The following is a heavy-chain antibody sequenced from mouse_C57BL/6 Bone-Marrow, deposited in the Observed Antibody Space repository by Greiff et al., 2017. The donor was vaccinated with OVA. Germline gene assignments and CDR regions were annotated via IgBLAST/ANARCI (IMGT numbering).Heavy chain of an antibody. CDR2: INPYNGGT. J-gene: IGHJ2*01. CDR3: ARRDCGY. CDR1: GYTFTDYY. Sequence: EVKLQESGPVLVKPGASVKMSCKASGYTFTDYYMNWVKQSHGKSLEWIGVINPYNGGTSYNQKFKGKATLTVDKSSSTAYMELNSLTSEDSAVYYCARRDCGYWGQGTTLTVSS. V-gene: IGHV1-19*01. D-gene: IGHD3-3*01.